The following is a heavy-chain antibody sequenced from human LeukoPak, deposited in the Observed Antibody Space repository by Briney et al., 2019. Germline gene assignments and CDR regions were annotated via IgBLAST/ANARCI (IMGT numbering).Heavy chain of an antibody. J-gene: IGHJ3*02. Sequence: HSGGSLRLSCAASGFIFTNYWMTWVRQAPGKGLEWVANIKQAGSEKYYVDSVKGRFTISRDNARNSLFLQMNSLRAEDTAVYYCARMCFPDAFDIGGQGKMVTVSS. V-gene: IGHV3-7*01. CDR3: ARMCFPDAFDI. CDR2: IKQAGSEK. CDR1: GFIFTNYW.